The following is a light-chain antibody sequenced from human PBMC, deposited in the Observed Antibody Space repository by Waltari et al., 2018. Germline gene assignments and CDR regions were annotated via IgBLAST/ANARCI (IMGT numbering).Light chain of an antibody. V-gene: IGKV3-20*01. J-gene: IGKJ1*01. CDR2: DAS. Sequence: IVMTQSPGTLSLPPGERATLSCTASQSLSISYLAWYQQKAGQAPRLLIYDASIRAADIPDRFTGSYSGTNLTLTINRLEPEDSAMYYCQHFGASPTFGQGTKVDI. CDR3: QHFGASPT. CDR1: QSLSISY.